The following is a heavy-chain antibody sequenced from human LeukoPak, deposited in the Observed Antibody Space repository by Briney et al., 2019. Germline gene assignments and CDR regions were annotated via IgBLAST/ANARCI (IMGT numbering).Heavy chain of an antibody. CDR1: GYTFTSYG. CDR2: ISAYNGNT. D-gene: IGHD1-26*01. J-gene: IGHJ4*02. Sequence: GASVKVSCKASGYTFTSYGLSWVRQAPGQGLEWMGWISAYNGNTNYAQKLQGRVTLTTDTSTSTAYMELRSLRSDDTAVYYCARAAYSGRSPYYFDYWGQGTLLTVSS. V-gene: IGHV1-18*01. CDR3: ARAAYSGRSPYYFDY.